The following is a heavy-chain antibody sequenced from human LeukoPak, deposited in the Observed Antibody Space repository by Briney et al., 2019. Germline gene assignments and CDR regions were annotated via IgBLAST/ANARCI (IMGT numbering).Heavy chain of an antibody. D-gene: IGHD6-13*01. V-gene: IGHV1-2*02. J-gene: IGHJ4*02. Sequence: ASVKVSCKASGYTFTDYYMHWVRQAPGQGLEWMGCIDPNNGATDYAQKSQGRVTMTRDTSIGTAYMELSSLTSDDTAIYYCARGRTPAGGRVLDGYWGQGTRVTVSS. CDR3: ARGRTPAGGRVLDGY. CDR1: GYTFTDYY. CDR2: IDPNNGAT.